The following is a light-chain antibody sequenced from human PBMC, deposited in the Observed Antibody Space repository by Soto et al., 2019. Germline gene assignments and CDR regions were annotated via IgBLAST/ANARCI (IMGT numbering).Light chain of an antibody. CDR2: WAS. Sequence: DIVMTQSPDSLAVSLGERATINCKSSQTVLYSSNNKNYLAWYQQKPGQPPKLLIYWASTRQSGVPDRFSGSGSGTDFTLTISSLQAEDVAVSYCQQYYSTPLTFGGGTKVELK. CDR3: QQYYSTPLT. V-gene: IGKV4-1*01. CDR1: QTVLYSSNNKNY. J-gene: IGKJ4*01.